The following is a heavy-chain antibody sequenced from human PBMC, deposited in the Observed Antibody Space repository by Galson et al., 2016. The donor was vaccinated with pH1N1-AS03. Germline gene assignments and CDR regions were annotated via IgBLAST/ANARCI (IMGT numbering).Heavy chain of an antibody. J-gene: IGHJ6*02. D-gene: IGHD6-13*01. CDR3: ARFRSSWTFYYGLDV. CDR2: IYYSGGT. CDR1: GGSISSYY. Sequence: SETLSLTCTVSGGSISSYYWTWIRQPPGKGLEWIGHIYYSGGTNYNLSLKSRVTISVDTSKNQFSLKLSSVTAADTAVYYCARFRSSWTFYYGLDVWGQGTTVTVSS. V-gene: IGHV4-59*01.